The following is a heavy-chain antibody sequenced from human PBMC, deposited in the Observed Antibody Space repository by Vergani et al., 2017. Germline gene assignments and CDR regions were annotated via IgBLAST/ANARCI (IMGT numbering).Heavy chain of an antibody. J-gene: IGHJ4*02. CDR2: IYTSGST. CDR3: ARDGRSSRYFDY. D-gene: IGHD6-6*01. V-gene: IGHV4-61*02. Sequence: QVQLQESGPGLVKPSQTLSLTCTVSGGSISSGSYYWSWIRQPAGKGLEWIGRIYTSGSTNYNPSLKSRVTISLDTSKNQFSLKLSSVTAADTAVYYCARDGRSSRYFDYWGQGTLVTVSS. CDR1: GGSISSGSYY.